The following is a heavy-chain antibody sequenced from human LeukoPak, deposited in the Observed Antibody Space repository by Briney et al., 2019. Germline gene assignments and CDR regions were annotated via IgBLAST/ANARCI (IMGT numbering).Heavy chain of an antibody. CDR2: ISPDGSVR. V-gene: IGHV3-7*01. D-gene: IGHD3-10*01. J-gene: IGHJ5*02. CDR1: GFTFNKFR. Sequence: GGYVRLSCEGSGFTFNKFRINWVRRVPGRGLEWVANISPDGSVRKYVDSVKGRFAISRDNAQNSVSLHMSSLRPDDTAIYYCARVISFGDTSDPWGQGTHVIVSS. CDR3: ARVISFGDTSDP.